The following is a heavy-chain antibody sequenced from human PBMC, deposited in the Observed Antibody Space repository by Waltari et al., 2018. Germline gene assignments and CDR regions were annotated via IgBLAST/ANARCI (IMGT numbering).Heavy chain of an antibody. CDR1: GFSLSRYW. J-gene: IGHJ4*02. CDR3: VRDTLEWTSSTPHFDY. CDR2: ISRDESDG. D-gene: IGHD3-3*01. V-gene: IGHV3-74*01. Sequence: EVQLVESGGGVVQPGRSLRLSCAASGFSLSRYWMHWVRLVPGKGLLWVVRISRDESDGRDADSVKGRFTSSRDNAKNSLYLQMNSLRAEDTAIYYCVRDTLEWTSSTPHFDYWGQGALVTVSS.